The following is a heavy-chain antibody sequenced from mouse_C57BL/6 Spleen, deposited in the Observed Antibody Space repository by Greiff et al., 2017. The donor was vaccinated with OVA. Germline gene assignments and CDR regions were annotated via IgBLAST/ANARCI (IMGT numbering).Heavy chain of an antibody. J-gene: IGHJ2*01. CDR1: GFTFSSYA. V-gene: IGHV5-4*01. CDR3: ARVGYWDENYFDY. CDR2: ISDGGSYT. D-gene: IGHD4-1*01. Sequence: QGVESGGGLVKPGGSLKLSCAASGFTFSSYAMSWVRQTPEKRLEWVATISDGGSYTYYPDNVKGRFTISRDNAKNNLYLQMSHLKSEDTAMYYCARVGYWDENYFDYWGQGTTLTVSS.